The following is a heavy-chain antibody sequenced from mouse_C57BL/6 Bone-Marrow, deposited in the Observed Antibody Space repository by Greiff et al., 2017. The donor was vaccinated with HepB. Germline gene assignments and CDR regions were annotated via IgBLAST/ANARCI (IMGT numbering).Heavy chain of an antibody. CDR3: AKSYYGSSWYFDV. Sequence: QVQLQQSGPGLVQPSQSLSITCTVSGFSLTSYGVHWVRQSPGKGLEWLGVIWRGGSTAYNAAFMSRLSITKDNSKSQVFFKMNSLQADDTAIYYCAKSYYGSSWYFDVWGTGTTLTVSS. CDR2: IWRGGST. D-gene: IGHD1-1*01. CDR1: GFSLTSYG. J-gene: IGHJ1*03. V-gene: IGHV2-5*01.